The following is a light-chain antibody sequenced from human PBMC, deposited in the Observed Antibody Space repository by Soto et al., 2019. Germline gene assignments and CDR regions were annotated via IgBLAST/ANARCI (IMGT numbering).Light chain of an antibody. CDR1: SSDVGIYNY. CDR3: SSYTGSTNYA. J-gene: IGLJ1*01. V-gene: IGLV2-14*01. Sequence: QSVLTQPASVSGSPGQSITISCTGTSSDVGIYNYVSWYQQHPGKAPKLMIYQVTNRPSGVSNRFSGSKSGNTASLTISGLQAEDEADYYCSSYTGSTNYAFGPATKVTVL. CDR2: QVT.